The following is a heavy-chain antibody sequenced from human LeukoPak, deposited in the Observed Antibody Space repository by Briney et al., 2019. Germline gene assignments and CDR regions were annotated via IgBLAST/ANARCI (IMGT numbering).Heavy chain of an antibody. CDR3: SRRRSRSSVWFDP. CDR1: GFTFSGSA. J-gene: IGHJ5*02. Sequence: GGSLKLSCVASGFTFSGSAMHWVRQASGKGLEWIGRIRSKAHSYETAYAESVKGRFTMSRDDSKNTAYLQMNSLRIEDTAVYYCSRRRSRSSVWFDPLGPGTLVTVSP. CDR2: IRSKAHSYET. V-gene: IGHV3-73*01. D-gene: IGHD6-6*01.